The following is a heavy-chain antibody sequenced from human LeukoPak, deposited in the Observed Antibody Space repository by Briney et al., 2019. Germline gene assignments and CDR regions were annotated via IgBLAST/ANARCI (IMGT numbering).Heavy chain of an antibody. CDR1: GFIFTNYA. CDR2: ITGSDGSS. Sequence: GTSLRLSCVASGFIFTNYAMSWVRQAPGKGLEWVSAITGSDGSSYYADSVKGRFTISRDNSKNTLYLQVNSLRAEDTAVYYCAKWGDYDILTGYYVPDYWGQGTLVTVSS. V-gene: IGHV3-23*01. D-gene: IGHD3-9*01. CDR3: AKWGDYDILTGYYVPDY. J-gene: IGHJ4*02.